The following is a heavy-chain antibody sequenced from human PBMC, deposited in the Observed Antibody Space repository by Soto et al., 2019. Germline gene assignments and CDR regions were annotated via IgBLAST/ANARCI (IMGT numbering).Heavy chain of an antibody. D-gene: IGHD3-10*01. Sequence: GESLKISCKGSGYSFTSYWIGWVRQMPGKGLEWMGIIYPGDSDTRYSPSFQGQVTISADKSISTAYLQWSSLKASDTAMCYCARLGWFGELASPDYYYYYGMDVWGQGTTVTVSS. CDR3: ARLGWFGELASPDYYYYYGMDV. CDR1: GYSFTSYW. CDR2: IYPGDSDT. J-gene: IGHJ6*02. V-gene: IGHV5-51*01.